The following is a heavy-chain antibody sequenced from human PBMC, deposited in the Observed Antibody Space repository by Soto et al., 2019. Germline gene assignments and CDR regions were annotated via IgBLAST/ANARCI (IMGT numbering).Heavy chain of an antibody. V-gene: IGHV1-69*01. Sequence: QVQLVQSGAEVKKPGSSVKVSCKASGGTFSSYAISWVRQAPGQGLEWMGGIITIFGTANYAQKFQGRVTITADESTSTAYVALRSLRSEDTAVYYCARTDYDFLPHVNRNNYYYYGMDVWGQGTTVTVSS. D-gene: IGHD3-3*01. CDR2: IITIFGTA. CDR1: GGTFSSYA. CDR3: ARTDYDFLPHVNRNNYYYYGMDV. J-gene: IGHJ6*02.